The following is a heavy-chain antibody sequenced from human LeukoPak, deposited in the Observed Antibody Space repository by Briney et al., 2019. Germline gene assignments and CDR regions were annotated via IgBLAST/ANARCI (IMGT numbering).Heavy chain of an antibody. CDR1: GGSISSTNYY. CDR2: TYYSGST. J-gene: IGHJ4*02. Sequence: SETLSLTCSVSGGSISSTNYYWAWIRQPPGKGLEWIGSTYYSGSTYYNPSLKGRVIISVDTSKNQFSLTVSSVTAADRAVYYCASEVVAAGTDYWGQGTLATVSS. CDR3: ASEVVAAGTDY. V-gene: IGHV4-39*01. D-gene: IGHD6-13*01.